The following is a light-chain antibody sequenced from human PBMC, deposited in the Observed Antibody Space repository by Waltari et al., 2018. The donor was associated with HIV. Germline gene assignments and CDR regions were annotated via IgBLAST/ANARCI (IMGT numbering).Light chain of an antibody. CDR2: EVI. CDR3: CSYAGTYTYVL. CDR1: SRDVGGYDS. V-gene: IGLV2-11*01. J-gene: IGLJ3*02. Sequence: QSALTQPHSVSGSPGQSVTISCTGTSRDVGGYDSVSWYLHHPGKVPKLIIYEVIKRPSGVPDRFSGSKSGNTASLTISGLQTEDEADYFCCSYAGTYTYVLFGGGTKLTVL.